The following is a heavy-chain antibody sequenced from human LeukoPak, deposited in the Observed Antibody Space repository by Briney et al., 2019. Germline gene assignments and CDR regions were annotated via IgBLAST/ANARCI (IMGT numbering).Heavy chain of an antibody. CDR1: GYTFTSYG. CDR2: ISAYNGNT. Sequence: ASVKVSCKASGYTFTSYGISWVRQAPGQGLEWMGWISAYNGNTNYAQKLQGRVTMTTDTSTSTAYMELRSLRSDDTAVYYCARVRGYCSGGSCYLNAFDIWGQGTMVTVSS. J-gene: IGHJ3*02. V-gene: IGHV1-18*01. CDR3: ARVRGYCSGGSCYLNAFDI. D-gene: IGHD2-15*01.